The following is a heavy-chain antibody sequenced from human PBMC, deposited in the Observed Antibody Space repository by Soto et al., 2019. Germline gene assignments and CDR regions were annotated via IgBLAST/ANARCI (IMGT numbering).Heavy chain of an antibody. CDR3: ARLVTATYYYMDV. CDR1: GYSFTSYW. Sequence: PGEFLKVSCKGSGYSFTSYWIGWVRQMPGKGLEWMGIIYPGDSDTRYSPSFQGQVTISADKSISTAYLQWSSLKASDTAMYYCARLVTATYYYMDVWGKGTTVTVSS. CDR2: IYPGDSDT. D-gene: IGHD2-15*01. V-gene: IGHV5-51*01. J-gene: IGHJ6*03.